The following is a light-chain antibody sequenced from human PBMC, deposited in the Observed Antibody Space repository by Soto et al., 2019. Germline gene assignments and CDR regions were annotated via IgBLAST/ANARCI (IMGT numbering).Light chain of an antibody. V-gene: IGKV1-27*01. CDR1: QAIGNY. CDR2: AAS. CDR3: QKYNIAPWT. J-gene: IGKJ1*01. Sequence: DIQMTQSPSSLSAYVGDRVTITCRASQAIGNYLAWYQQKPGKVPKLLIYAASTLQSGVPSRFSGSGSGTDFTLTISSLQPEDVATYYCQKYNIAPWTFGQGTKVEIK.